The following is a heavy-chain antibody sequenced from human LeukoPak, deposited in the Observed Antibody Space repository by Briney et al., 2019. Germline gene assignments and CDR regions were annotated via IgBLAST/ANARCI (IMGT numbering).Heavy chain of an antibody. D-gene: IGHD2-15*01. J-gene: IGHJ4*02. V-gene: IGHV3-23*01. CDR2: ISGSGGST. CDR3: ASAYCSGGSCYSGADY. CDR1: GFTFSSYA. Sequence: QPGGSLRLSCAASGFTFSSYAMSWVRQAPGKRLEWVSAISGSGGSTYYADSVKGRFTISRDNSKNTLYLQMNSLRAEDTAVYYCASAYCSGGSCYSGADYWGQGTLVTVSS.